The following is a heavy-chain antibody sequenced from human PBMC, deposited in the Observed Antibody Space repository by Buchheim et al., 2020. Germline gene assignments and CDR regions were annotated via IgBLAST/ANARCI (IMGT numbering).Heavy chain of an antibody. J-gene: IGHJ4*02. Sequence: QVQLVESGGGVVQPGRSLRLSCADSGFTFSSYAMHWVRQAPGKGLEWVAVISYDGSNKYYADSVKGRFTISRDNSKNTLYLQMNSLRAEDTAVYYCARDLFGYYYDSSSYYPGDYWGQGTL. CDR1: GFTFSSYA. D-gene: IGHD3-22*01. V-gene: IGHV3-30-3*01. CDR3: ARDLFGYYYDSSSYYPGDY. CDR2: ISYDGSNK.